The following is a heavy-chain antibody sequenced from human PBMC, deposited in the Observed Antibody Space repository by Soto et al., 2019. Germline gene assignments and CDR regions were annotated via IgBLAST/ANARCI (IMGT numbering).Heavy chain of an antibody. V-gene: IGHV1-46*01. Sequence: AASVKFSCKASGYTFTSYYMHWVRQAPGQGLEWMGIINPSGGSTSYAQKFQGRVTMTRNTSISTAYMELSSLRSEDTAVYYCARGGILRYFDWSPDAFDIWGQGTMVTVSS. CDR2: INPSGGST. J-gene: IGHJ3*02. CDR1: GYTFTSYY. CDR3: ARGGILRYFDWSPDAFDI. D-gene: IGHD3-9*01.